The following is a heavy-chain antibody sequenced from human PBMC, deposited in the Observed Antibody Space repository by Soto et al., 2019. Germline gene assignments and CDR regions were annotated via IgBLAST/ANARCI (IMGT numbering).Heavy chain of an antibody. Sequence: GSVKVSCKVSGYTLTELSMHWVRQAPGKGLEWMGGFDPEDGETIYAQKFQGRVTMTEDTSTDTAYMELSSLRSEDTAVYYCATRGDYYDSSANDYWGQGTLVTVSS. J-gene: IGHJ4*02. D-gene: IGHD3-22*01. CDR1: GYTLTELS. CDR3: ATRGDYYDSSANDY. CDR2: FDPEDGET. V-gene: IGHV1-24*01.